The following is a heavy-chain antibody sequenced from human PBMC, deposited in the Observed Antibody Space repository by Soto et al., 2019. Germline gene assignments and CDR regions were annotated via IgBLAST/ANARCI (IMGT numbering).Heavy chain of an antibody. CDR2: ISSSSSYI. D-gene: IGHD3-10*01. V-gene: IGHV3-21*01. CDR1: GFTFSSYS. CDR3: ARDPIPYYYGSGKAINWFDP. J-gene: IGHJ5*02. Sequence: TGGSLRLSCAASGFTFSSYSRNWVRQAPGKGPEWVSSISSSSSYIYYADSVKGRFTISRDNAKNSLYLQMNSLRAEDTAVYYCARDPIPYYYGSGKAINWFDPWGQGTLVTVSS.